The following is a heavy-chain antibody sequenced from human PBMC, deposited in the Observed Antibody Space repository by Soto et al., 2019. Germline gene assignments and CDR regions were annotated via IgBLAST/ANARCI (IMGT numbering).Heavy chain of an antibody. J-gene: IGHJ6*02. Sequence: SETLSLTCAVSGGSISSSNWWSWVRQPPGKGLEWIGEIYHSGGAKYNPSVKRRVSISVDTSKNQFSLNLSSVTAADTAVYHCTRDGDGRMTTNPYYYYGMDVWGPGITVTVSS. CDR1: GGSISSSNW. D-gene: IGHD2-21*02. V-gene: IGHV4-4*02. CDR3: TRDGDGRMTTNPYYYYGMDV. CDR2: IYHSGGA.